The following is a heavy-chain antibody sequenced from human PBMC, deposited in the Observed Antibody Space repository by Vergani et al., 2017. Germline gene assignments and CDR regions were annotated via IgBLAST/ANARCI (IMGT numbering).Heavy chain of an antibody. Sequence: QVQLQESGPGLVKPSETLSLTCTVSGGSISSYYWSWIRQPPGKGLEWIGYIYYSGSTNYNPSLKSRVTISVDTSKNQFSLKLSSVTAADTAVYYCARDSCDYLFDYWGQGTLVTVSS. D-gene: IGHD4-17*01. CDR3: ARDSCDYLFDY. CDR2: IYYSGST. CDR1: GGSISSYY. V-gene: IGHV4-59*01. J-gene: IGHJ4*02.